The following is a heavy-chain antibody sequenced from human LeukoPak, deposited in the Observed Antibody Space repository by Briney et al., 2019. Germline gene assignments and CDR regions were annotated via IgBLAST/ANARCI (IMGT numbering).Heavy chain of an antibody. CDR1: GGSFSGYY. V-gene: IGHV4-34*01. CDR2: INHSGST. Sequence: PSETLSLTCAVYGGSFSGYYWSWIRQPPGKGLEWIGEINHSGSTNYNPSLKSRVTISVDTSKNQFSLKLSSVTAADTAVYYCARHGVGASDYWGQGTLVTVSS. D-gene: IGHD1-26*01. J-gene: IGHJ4*02. CDR3: ARHGVGASDY.